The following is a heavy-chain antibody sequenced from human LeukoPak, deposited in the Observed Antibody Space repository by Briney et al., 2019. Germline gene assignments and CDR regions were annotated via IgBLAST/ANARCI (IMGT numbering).Heavy chain of an antibody. CDR3: ASIAPGIAVGAFDI. CDR1: GGSMSSSNW. J-gene: IGHJ3*02. D-gene: IGHD6-19*01. Sequence: SETLSLTCAVSGGSMSSSNWWSWVRQRTGKELEWIGEIYHSGSTNYNPSPKSPVTISVAKSKNQFSLRLSSVTAADTAGYYWASIAPGIAVGAFDIWGQGTMVTVSS. CDR2: IYHSGST. V-gene: IGHV4-4*02.